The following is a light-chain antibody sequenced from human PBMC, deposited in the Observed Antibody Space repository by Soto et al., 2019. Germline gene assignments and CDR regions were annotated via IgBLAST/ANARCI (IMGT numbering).Light chain of an antibody. CDR3: LQHNQFPWT. J-gene: IGKJ1*01. CDR2: DVS. Sequence: DIQMTQSPSSLSASVGDRVTITCRASQGVTNHLAWYQQKPGEAPKRLVYDVSSLQSGVPSRFSGSGSGTEFTLTIISLQPEDLATNYCLQHNQFPWTFGQGTKVEMK. V-gene: IGKV1-17*01. CDR1: QGVTNH.